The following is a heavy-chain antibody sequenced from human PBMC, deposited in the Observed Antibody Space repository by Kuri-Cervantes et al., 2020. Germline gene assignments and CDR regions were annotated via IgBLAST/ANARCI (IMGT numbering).Heavy chain of an antibody. CDR2: IYWDDDK. D-gene: IGHD3-10*01. J-gene: IGHJ4*02. Sequence: TLSLTCTVSGGSISGYYWCWIRQPPGKAPEWLALIYWDDDKRYSPSLKSRLTITKDTSRDQVVLTMTNMDPVDTATYYCAHRLYNSGSYIFDYWGQGTLVTVSS. CDR1: GGSISGYYW. CDR3: AHRLYNSGSYIFDY. V-gene: IGHV2-5*02.